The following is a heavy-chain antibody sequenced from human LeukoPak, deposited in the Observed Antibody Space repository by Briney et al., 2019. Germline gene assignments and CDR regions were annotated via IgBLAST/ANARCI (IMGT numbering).Heavy chain of an antibody. J-gene: IGHJ4*02. CDR3: ARVGWLLWFGGHPPPYYFDY. CDR2: ISSSGRTI. Sequence: GGSLRLSCVASVFTLSDYYTSWIRQAPGKGLEWVSYISSSGRTIYYADSVKGRFTISMEKAKTSLYLQMNSLRAEDTAVYYCARVGWLLWFGGHPPPYYFDYWGQGTLVTVSS. D-gene: IGHD3-10*01. CDR1: VFTLSDYY. V-gene: IGHV3-11*04.